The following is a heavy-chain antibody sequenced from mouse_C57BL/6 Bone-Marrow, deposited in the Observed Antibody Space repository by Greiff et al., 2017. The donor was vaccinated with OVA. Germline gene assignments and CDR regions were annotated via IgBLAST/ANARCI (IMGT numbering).Heavy chain of an antibody. D-gene: IGHD2-5*01. CDR3: AYYSKGFAY. J-gene: IGHJ3*01. CDR2: IYPRSGNT. CDR1: GYTFTSYG. V-gene: IGHV1-81*01. Sequence: VKLQQSGAELARPGASVKLSCKASGYTFTSYGISWVKQRTGQGLEWIGEIYPRSGNTYYNEKFKGKATLTADKSSSTAYMELRSLTSEDSAVYFCAYYSKGFAYWGQGTLVTVSA.